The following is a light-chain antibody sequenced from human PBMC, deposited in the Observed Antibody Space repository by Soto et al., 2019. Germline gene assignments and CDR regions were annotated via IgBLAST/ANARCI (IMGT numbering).Light chain of an antibody. J-gene: IGKJ1*01. CDR2: KAS. CDR3: QHYNSYSDA. CDR1: QTISSW. V-gene: IGKV1-5*03. Sequence: DIQMTQSPSTMSGSVAARVTITWRARQTISSWLAWYQQKPGQAPKLLIYKASTITSGVPSRFSGSGSGTEFTLTISSLQPDDFATYYCQHYNSYSDAFGQGTRLDIK.